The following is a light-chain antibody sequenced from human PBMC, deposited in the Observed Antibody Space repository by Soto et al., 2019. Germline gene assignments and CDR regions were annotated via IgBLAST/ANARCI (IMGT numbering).Light chain of an antibody. CDR3: QQRGT. CDR2: DAT. CDR1: QSVSNY. V-gene: IGKV3-11*01. Sequence: EIVLTQSPATLSLSPGERATLSCRTSQSVSNYLAWYQQKPGQAPRLLIFDATKRVTGIPARFSGSGSGTDFTLTISSLEPEDFAVYYCQQRGTFGGGTKVDIK. J-gene: IGKJ4*01.